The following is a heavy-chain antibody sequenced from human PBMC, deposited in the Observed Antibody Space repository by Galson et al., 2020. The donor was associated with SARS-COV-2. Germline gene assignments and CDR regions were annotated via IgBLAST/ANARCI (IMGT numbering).Heavy chain of an antibody. Sequence: ASETLSLTCTVSGGSISSYYWSWIRQPPGKGLEWIGYIYYSGSTNYNPSLKSRVTISVDTSKNQFSLKLSSVTAADTAVYYCATGRGHSVWYNGVGWDWFDPWGQGTLVTVSS. CDR2: IYYSGST. CDR3: ATGRGHSVWYNGVGWDWFDP. D-gene: IGHD6-19*01. CDR1: GGSISSYY. V-gene: IGHV4-59*01. J-gene: IGHJ5*02.